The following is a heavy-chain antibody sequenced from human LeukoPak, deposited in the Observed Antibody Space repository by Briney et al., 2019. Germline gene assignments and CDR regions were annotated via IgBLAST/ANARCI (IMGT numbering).Heavy chain of an antibody. Sequence: GGSLRLSCAASGFTFDDYAMHWVRQAPGKGLEWVSGISWNSGSIGYADPVKGRFTISRDNAKNSLYLQMNSLRAEDTALYYCAKDLSGSEEAFDIWGQGTMVTVSS. D-gene: IGHD1-26*01. CDR2: ISWNSGSI. CDR3: AKDLSGSEEAFDI. V-gene: IGHV3-9*01. J-gene: IGHJ3*02. CDR1: GFTFDDYA.